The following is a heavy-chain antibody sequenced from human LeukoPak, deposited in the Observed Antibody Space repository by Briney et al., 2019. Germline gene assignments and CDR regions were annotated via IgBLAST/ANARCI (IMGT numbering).Heavy chain of an antibody. Sequence: SVKVSCKTSGGTFNNSAISWVRQAPGQGLEWLGGIMPLFGTAGYAQKFQGRVTITKDESTRTGYFELTSLTSDDTAVYYCARDVHGDYGSGWFDPWGQGTLVSVSS. D-gene: IGHD4-17*01. J-gene: IGHJ5*02. CDR2: IMPLFGTA. V-gene: IGHV1-69*05. CDR1: GGTFNNSA. CDR3: ARDVHGDYGSGWFDP.